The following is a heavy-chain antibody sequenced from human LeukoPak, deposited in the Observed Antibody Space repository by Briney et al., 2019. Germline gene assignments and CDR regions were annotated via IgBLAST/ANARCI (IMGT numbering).Heavy chain of an antibody. J-gene: IGHJ4*02. CDR1: GFSFTTYW. CDR3: AKLAKYFYGSETYYSFEH. D-gene: IGHD3-10*01. V-gene: IGHV3-7*01. Sequence: GESLRLSCAASGFSFTTYWMSWVRQAPGKGLEWVANIKQDGTEKYYVDSVKGRFTISRDNAKNSLYLQMNSLRVDDTAVYYCAKLAKYFYGSETYYSFEHWGQGTPVTASS. CDR2: IKQDGTEK.